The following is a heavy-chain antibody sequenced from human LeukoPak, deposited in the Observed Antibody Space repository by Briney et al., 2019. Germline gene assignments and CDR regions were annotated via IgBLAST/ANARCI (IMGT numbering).Heavy chain of an antibody. V-gene: IGHV3-48*03. Sequence: GGSLRLSCAASGFTFSSYEMNWVRQAPGKGLEWVSYISSSGTTIYYADSAKGRFTISRDNAKNSLYLQMNSLRAEDTAVYYCASISGLVDYWGQGTLVTVSS. CDR3: ASISGLVDY. CDR1: GFTFSSYE. CDR2: ISSSGTTI. J-gene: IGHJ4*02. D-gene: IGHD1-20*01.